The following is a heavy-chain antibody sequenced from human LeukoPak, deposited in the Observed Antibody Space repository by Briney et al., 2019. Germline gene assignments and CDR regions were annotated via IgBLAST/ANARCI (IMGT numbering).Heavy chain of an antibody. CDR2: ISGSGGST. CDR1: GFTFSSYA. Sequence: GGSLRLSCAASGFTFSSYAMSWVRQAPVKGLEWVSAISGSGGSTYYADAVKGRFTISRDNSKNTLYLQMNSLRAEDTAVYYCAKGCGSYPIYYGMDVWGQGTTVTVSS. CDR3: AKGCGSYPIYYGMDV. V-gene: IGHV3-23*01. D-gene: IGHD1-26*01. J-gene: IGHJ6*02.